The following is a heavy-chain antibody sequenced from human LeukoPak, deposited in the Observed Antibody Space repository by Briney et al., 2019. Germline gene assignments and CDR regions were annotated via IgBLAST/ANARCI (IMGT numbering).Heavy chain of an antibody. CDR1: GFTFDDYA. Sequence: GGSLRLSCAASGFTFDDYAMHWVRHAPGKGLEWVSLISGDGGSTYYADSVKGRFTISRDNSKNSLYLQMNSLRTEDTALYYCAKGPEGCSSTSCYAVFDYWGQGTLVTVSS. J-gene: IGHJ4*02. CDR2: ISGDGGST. V-gene: IGHV3-43*02. CDR3: AKGPEGCSSTSCYAVFDY. D-gene: IGHD2-2*01.